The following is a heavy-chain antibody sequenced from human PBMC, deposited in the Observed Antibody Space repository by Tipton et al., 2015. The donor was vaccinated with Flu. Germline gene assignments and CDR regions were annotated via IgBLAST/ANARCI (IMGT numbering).Heavy chain of an antibody. V-gene: IGHV4-31*03. J-gene: IGHJ6*02. CDR3: ARDRLTAIPYYYYGMDV. CDR2: IYYSGST. CDR1: GGSISSGGYY. Sequence: TLSLTCTVSGGSISSGGYYWSWIRQHPGKGLEWIGYIYYSGSTYYNPSLKSRVTISVDTSKSQFSLKLSSVTAADTAVYYCARDRLTAIPYYYYGMDVWGQGTTVTVSS. D-gene: IGHD2-21*02.